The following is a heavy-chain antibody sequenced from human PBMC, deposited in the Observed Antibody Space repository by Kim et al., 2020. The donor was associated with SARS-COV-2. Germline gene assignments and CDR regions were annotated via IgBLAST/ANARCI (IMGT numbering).Heavy chain of an antibody. D-gene: IGHD6-13*01. V-gene: IGHV3-53*01. J-gene: IGHJ6*02. CDR3: ARGGIAAAGLYYYYGMDV. Sequence: KGRFTISRDDSKNTLSLQMNSLRAEDTAVYYCARGGIAAAGLYYYYGMDVWGQGTTVTVSS.